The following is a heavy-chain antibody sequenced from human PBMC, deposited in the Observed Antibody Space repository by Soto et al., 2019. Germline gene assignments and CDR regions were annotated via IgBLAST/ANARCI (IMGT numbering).Heavy chain of an antibody. J-gene: IGHJ3*02. CDR1: GDSVSSITSV. V-gene: IGHV6-1*01. Sequence: SQTLSLTCAISGDSVSSITSVWNWIRQSPSRGLEWLGRTYYRTQWYSDYALSVTGRAAINPDTSKNQFSLRLNSVTPEDTAVYYCVRNTGHNLLDSWGQGTMVTVSS. CDR3: VRNTGHNLLDS. CDR2: TYYRTQWYS.